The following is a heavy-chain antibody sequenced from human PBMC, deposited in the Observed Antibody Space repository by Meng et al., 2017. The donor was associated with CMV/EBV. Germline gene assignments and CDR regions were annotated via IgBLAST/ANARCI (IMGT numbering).Heavy chain of an antibody. V-gene: IGHV3-74*01. Sequence: GESLKISCAASGFTFSSYWMHWVRQAPGKGLVWVSRINSDGSSTSYADSVKGRFTISRDNAKNTLYLQMNSRRAEDTAVYYCARGGPYYDFWSGLLTDYWGQGTLVTVSS. CDR3: ARGGPYYDFWSGLLTDY. CDR1: GFTFSSYW. D-gene: IGHD3-3*01. J-gene: IGHJ4*02. CDR2: INSDGSST.